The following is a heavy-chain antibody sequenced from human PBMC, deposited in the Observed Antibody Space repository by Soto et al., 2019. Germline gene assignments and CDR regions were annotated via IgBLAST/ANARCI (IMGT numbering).Heavy chain of an antibody. V-gene: IGHV4-4*02. Sequence: SETLSLTCAVSSGSISSSIWWSWVRQPPGKGLEWIGEIYHSGSTNYNPSLKSRVTISVDKSKNQFSLKLSSVTAADTAVYYSARSRGDSYGDRGYDPIFDYWGKGTLVPLSS. CDR3: ARSRGDSYGDRGYDPIFDY. CDR1: SGSISSSIW. J-gene: IGHJ4*02. D-gene: IGHD5-18*01. CDR2: IYHSGST.